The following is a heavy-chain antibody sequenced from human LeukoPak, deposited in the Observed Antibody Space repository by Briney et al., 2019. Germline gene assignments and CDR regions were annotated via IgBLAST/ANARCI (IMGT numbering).Heavy chain of an antibody. CDR1: GFTFSSYA. CDR2: IRSDGSNQ. D-gene: IGHD5-12*01. J-gene: IGHJ4*02. V-gene: IGHV3-30*02. CDR3: ARGPSGYHNT. Sequence: GGSLRLSCAASGFTFSSYAMHWVRQAPGKGLEWVAFIRSDGSNQYYADSVKGRFTISRDNSKNTLYLQMDSLRAEDTAVYYCARGPSGYHNTGGQGTLVTVSS.